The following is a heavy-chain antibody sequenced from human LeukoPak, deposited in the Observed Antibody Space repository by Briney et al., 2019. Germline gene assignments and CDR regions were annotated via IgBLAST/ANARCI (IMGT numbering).Heavy chain of an antibody. D-gene: IGHD3-16*01. Sequence: GRSLRLSCAASGFTFSTSTMEWVRQAPGKGLEWVSSISGDSSHIYYADSVAGRFTISRDNAKNSLYLQLNSLRAEDTAVYYCAREGGWSRFDPWGQGTLVAVSS. CDR1: GFTFSTST. CDR3: AREGGWSRFDP. J-gene: IGHJ5*02. CDR2: ISGDSSHI. V-gene: IGHV3-21*01.